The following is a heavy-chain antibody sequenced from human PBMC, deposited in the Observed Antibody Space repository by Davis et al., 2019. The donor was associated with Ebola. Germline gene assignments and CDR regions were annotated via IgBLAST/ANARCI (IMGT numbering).Heavy chain of an antibody. D-gene: IGHD1-26*01. Sequence: ASVKVSCKASGYTFTSYDINWVRQATGQGLEWMGWMNPNSGNTGYAQKFQGRVTMTRNTSISTAYMELSSLRSEDTAVYYCARGFTTDYYYYGMDVWGQETTVTVSS. J-gene: IGHJ6*02. V-gene: IGHV1-8*01. CDR1: GYTFTSYD. CDR2: MNPNSGNT. CDR3: ARGFTTDYYYYGMDV.